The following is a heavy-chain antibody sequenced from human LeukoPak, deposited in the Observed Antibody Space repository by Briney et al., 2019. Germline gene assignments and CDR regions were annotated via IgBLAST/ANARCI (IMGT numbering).Heavy chain of an antibody. V-gene: IGHV3-23*01. CDR1: GFTFSSYA. Sequence: GGSLRLSCAAFGFTFSSYAMSWVRQAPGKGLEWVSAISGSGGSTYYADSVKGRFTISRDNSKNTLYLQMNSLRAEDTAVYYCAKDGLDSYGYGDYWGQGTLVTVSS. CDR3: AKDGLDSYGYGDY. CDR2: ISGSGGST. D-gene: IGHD5-18*01. J-gene: IGHJ4*02.